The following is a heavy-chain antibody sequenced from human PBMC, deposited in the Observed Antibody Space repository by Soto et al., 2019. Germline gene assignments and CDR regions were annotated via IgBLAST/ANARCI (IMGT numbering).Heavy chain of an antibody. CDR1: GYTFNSYG. CDR3: AREPNYFDY. CDR2: ISAYNGNT. Sequence: QVQLVQSGAEVKKPGASVKVSCKASGYTFNSYGISWVRQAPGQGLEWMGWISAYNGNTKYAQKPQXXXTXXTDTSTSTAYMELRSLRSDDTAVYYCAREPNYFDYWGQGTLVTVSS. J-gene: IGHJ4*02. V-gene: IGHV1-18*01.